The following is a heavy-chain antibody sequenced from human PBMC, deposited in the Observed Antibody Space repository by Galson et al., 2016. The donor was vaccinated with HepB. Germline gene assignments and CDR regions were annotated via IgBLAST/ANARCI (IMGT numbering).Heavy chain of an antibody. CDR3: VRASWEFPSNFDS. CDR1: GYXFKXXX. Sequence: SVKVSCKASGYXFKXXXFTWVRQAXGQGLEWMGWISAWNGQTKYPERIQDRVTMTTDTSTNTADMELRRLRSNDTAVYYCVRASWEFPSNFDSWGQGTLVTVSS. J-gene: IGHJ4*02. V-gene: IGHV1-18*01. D-gene: IGHD1-26*01. CDR2: ISAWNGQT.